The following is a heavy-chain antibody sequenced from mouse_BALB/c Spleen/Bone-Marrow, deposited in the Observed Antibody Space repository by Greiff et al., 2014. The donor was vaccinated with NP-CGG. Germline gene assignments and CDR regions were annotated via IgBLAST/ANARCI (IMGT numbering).Heavy chain of an antibody. J-gene: IGHJ3*01. CDR2: INPDSSTI. D-gene: IGHD1-1*01. CDR3: ARLSYYGRFAY. CDR1: GFDFSRYW. V-gene: IGHV4-1*02. Sequence: LVESGGSLKLSCAASGFDFSRYWMSWVRQAPGKGLEWIGEINPDSSTINYTPSLKDKFIISRDNAKNTLYLQMSKVRFEDTALYYCARLSYYGRFAYWGQGTLVTVSA.